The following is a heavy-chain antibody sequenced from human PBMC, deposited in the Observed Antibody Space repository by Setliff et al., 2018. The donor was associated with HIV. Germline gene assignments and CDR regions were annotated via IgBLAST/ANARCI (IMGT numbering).Heavy chain of an antibody. D-gene: IGHD3-10*01. V-gene: IGHV4-4*07. CDR1: GGSFGVYR. Sequence: PSETLSLTCTISGGSFGVYRWSWIRQSAGRGLEWIGRIDSSGTTDYQPSLKGRVAISVETSRNQFSLRVTSVTAADTAVYFCARDRHSSGLGSYGPWGPGILVTVSS. CDR3: ARDRHSSGLGSYGP. CDR2: IDSSGTT. J-gene: IGHJ5*02.